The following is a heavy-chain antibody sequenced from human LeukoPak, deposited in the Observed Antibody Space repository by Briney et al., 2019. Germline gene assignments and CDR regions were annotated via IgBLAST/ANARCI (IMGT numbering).Heavy chain of an antibody. J-gene: IGHJ5*02. D-gene: IGHD3-9*01. Sequence: ASVKVSCKASGYTFTSYAMNWVRQAPGQGLEWMGWINTNTGNPTYAQGFTGRFVFSLDTSVSTAYLQISSLKAEDTAVYYCARGPIPNVLRYFDWFGRNNWFDPWGQGTLVTVSS. CDR3: ARGPIPNVLRYFDWFGRNNWFDP. CDR1: GYTFTSYA. CDR2: INTNTGNP. V-gene: IGHV7-4-1*02.